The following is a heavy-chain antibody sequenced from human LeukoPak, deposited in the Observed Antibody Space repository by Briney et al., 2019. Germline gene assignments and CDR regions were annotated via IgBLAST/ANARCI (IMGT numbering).Heavy chain of an antibody. CDR3: AKLVGLISGDY. Sequence: PGGSLRLSCAASGFTFSNYAMSWVRQAPGKGLEWVSAIGGSGVSTHYADSVRGRFTISRDNSKNMVYLQMSSLRAEDTAVYYCAKLVGLISGDYWGQGILVTVS. V-gene: IGHV3-23*01. D-gene: IGHD1-26*01. J-gene: IGHJ4*02. CDR1: GFTFSNYA. CDR2: IGGSGVST.